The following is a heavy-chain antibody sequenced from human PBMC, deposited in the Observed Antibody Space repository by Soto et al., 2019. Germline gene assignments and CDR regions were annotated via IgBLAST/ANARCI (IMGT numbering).Heavy chain of an antibody. Sequence: QVQLVQSGAEVKKPGSSVKVSCKASGGTFSSYAISWVRQAPGQGFEWMGGIIPIFGTANDAQKFQGRVTITSDESTRTAYMELSSLRSEDTAVYYCARRDGSSDAFDIWGQGTMVTVSS. CDR1: GGTFSSYA. V-gene: IGHV1-69*01. CDR2: IIPIFGTA. D-gene: IGHD5-12*01. J-gene: IGHJ3*02. CDR3: ARRDGSSDAFDI.